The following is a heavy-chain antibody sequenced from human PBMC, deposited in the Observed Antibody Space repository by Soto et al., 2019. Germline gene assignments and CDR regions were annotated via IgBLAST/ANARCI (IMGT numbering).Heavy chain of an antibody. CDR2: ISGNGGSP. J-gene: IGHJ4*02. CDR1: GFTFSNYA. V-gene: IGHV3-23*01. Sequence: EVQLLESGGGLVQPGGSLRLSCAASGFTFSNYAMSWVRQTPGKGLEWVSSISGNGGSPYYADSVKGRFTISRDSSKNTLYLQMYSLRAEDTAVYYCAKGLADFGMGIGPNYWGQGTLVTVSS. CDR3: AKGLADFGMGIGPNY. D-gene: IGHD3-3*01.